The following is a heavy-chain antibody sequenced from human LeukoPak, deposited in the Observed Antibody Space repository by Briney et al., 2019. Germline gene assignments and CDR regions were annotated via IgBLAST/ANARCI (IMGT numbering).Heavy chain of an antibody. Sequence: SEPLSLTCAVYGGSFRGYYWSWIRQPPGKGLEWLGEINHSGSTNYNPSLKSRVTISVDTSKNQFSLKLSPVTAADTAVYYCARTTEAHSWRTRYYDYYMDVWGKGTTVTVSS. D-gene: IGHD6-13*01. V-gene: IGHV4-34*01. J-gene: IGHJ6*03. CDR2: INHSGST. CDR1: GGSFRGYY. CDR3: ARTTEAHSWRTRYYDYYMDV.